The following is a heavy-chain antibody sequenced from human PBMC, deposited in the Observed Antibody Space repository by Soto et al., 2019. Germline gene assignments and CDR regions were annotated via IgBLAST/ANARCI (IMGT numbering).Heavy chain of an antibody. CDR2: ISYDGSNK. D-gene: IGHD4-17*01. J-gene: IGHJ4*02. V-gene: IGHV3-30-3*01. CDR3: ARGPHYVNY. Sequence: GGSLRLSCAASGFTFSSYAMHWVRQAPGKGLEWVAVISYDGSNKYYADSVKGRFTISRDNSKNTLFLQMNSLRAEDTAVYYCARGPHYVNYWGQGTLVTVSS. CDR1: GFTFSSYA.